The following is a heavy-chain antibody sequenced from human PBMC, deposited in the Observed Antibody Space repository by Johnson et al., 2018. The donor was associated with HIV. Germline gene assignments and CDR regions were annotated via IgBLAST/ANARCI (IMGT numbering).Heavy chain of an antibody. J-gene: IGHJ3*02. V-gene: IGHV3-23*04. CDR1: GFTFSSYA. CDR3: AKDLSSGYLMGAFDI. Sequence: VQLVESGGDLVLPGGSLRLSCAASGFTFSSYAMSWVRQAPRKGLEWVSAISGSGASTYSADSVKGRFTISRDNSKNTLYLQMNSLSAEDTAVYYCAKDLSSGYLMGAFDIWGQGTMVTVSS. D-gene: IGHD3-22*01. CDR2: ISGSGAST.